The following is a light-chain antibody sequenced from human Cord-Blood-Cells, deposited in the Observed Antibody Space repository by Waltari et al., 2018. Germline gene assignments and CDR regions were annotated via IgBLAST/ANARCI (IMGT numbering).Light chain of an antibody. V-gene: IGLV3-27*01. CDR3: YSAADNNRV. CDR2: KDS. CDR1: VLAKNN. J-gene: IGLJ3*02. Sequence: SSELTQPSSVSVSPGQTARITCSGDVLAKNNARWFQQKPGQAPVLVIYKDSERPSGIPERFSGSSSGTTVTLTISGAQVEDEADYYCYSAADNNRVFGGGTKLTVL.